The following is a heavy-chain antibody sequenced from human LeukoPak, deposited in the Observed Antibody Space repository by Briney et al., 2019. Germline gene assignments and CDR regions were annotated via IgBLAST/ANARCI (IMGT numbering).Heavy chain of an antibody. J-gene: IGHJ3*02. Sequence: GGSLRLSCAASGFTFSSYAMHWVRQAPGKGLEYVSAISSNGGSTYYANSVKGRFTTSRDNSKNTLYLQTGSLRAEDMAVYYCARGNDYDAFDIWGQGTMVTVSS. D-gene: IGHD4-11*01. CDR3: ARGNDYDAFDI. CDR1: GFTFSSYA. CDR2: ISSNGGST. V-gene: IGHV3-64*01.